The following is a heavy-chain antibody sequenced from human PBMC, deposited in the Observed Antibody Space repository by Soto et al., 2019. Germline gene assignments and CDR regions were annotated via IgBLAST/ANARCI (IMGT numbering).Heavy chain of an antibody. V-gene: IGHV4-30-4*01. CDR2: ISYSGTT. J-gene: IGHJ5*02. CDR1: GDSISSNNNY. D-gene: IGHD5-18*01. CDR3: ARGRGYSYGLDP. Sequence: QVQLQESGPGLVKPSQTLSLTCTVSGDSISSNNNYWSWIRQPPGEGLEWIGFISYSGTTSYSPPLPSRVAISLDTSKNQFSLSLSSVTAADTAVYYCARGRGYSYGLDPWGQGTLVTVSS.